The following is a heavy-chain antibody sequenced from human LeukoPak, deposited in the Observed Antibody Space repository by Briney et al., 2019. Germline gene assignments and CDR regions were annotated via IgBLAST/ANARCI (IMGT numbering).Heavy chain of an antibody. CDR1: GYTFTGYY. J-gene: IGHJ4*02. D-gene: IGHD2-8*01. CDR2: IKPNSGGT. V-gene: IGHV1-2*02. CDR3: ASRGINGPRYLDY. Sequence: GASVKVSCKASGYTFTGYYMHWVRQAPGQGVESMGWIKPNSGGTNYAQKRQGSNTMARATSMRTAYMELSRVRSDDRAVYYCASRGINGPRYLDYWGQGTLVTVSS.